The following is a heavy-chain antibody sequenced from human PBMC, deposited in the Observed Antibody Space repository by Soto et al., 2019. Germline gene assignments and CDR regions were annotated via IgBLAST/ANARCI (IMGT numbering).Heavy chain of an antibody. CDR3: ARGLGSSCFSL. CDR2: IGSTSSPI. CDR1: ECVFLGEH. J-gene: IGHJ4*02. D-gene: IGHD6-13*01. Sequence: PGWCVRQSGVDAECVFLGEHRNRVRQAPGKGLEWISYIGSTSSPIKYADSVKGRFTISRNNPKNSLYLQMTSLRVEDTAVYNWARGLGSSCFSLWGQGVLVTVSS. V-gene: IGHV3-48*01.